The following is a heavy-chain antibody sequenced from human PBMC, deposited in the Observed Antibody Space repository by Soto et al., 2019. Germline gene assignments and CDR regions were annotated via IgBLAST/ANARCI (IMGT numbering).Heavy chain of an antibody. V-gene: IGHV3-30*18. D-gene: IGHD6-13*01. CDR3: AKERVAAYYYGMDV. Sequence: QVQLVESGGGVVQPGRSLRLSCAASGFTFSSYGMHWVRQAPGKGLEWVAVISYDGSNKYYADSVKGRFTISRDNSKNTLYLQMNSLRAEDTAVYYCAKERVAAYYYGMDVWGQGTTVTASS. CDR2: ISYDGSNK. J-gene: IGHJ6*02. CDR1: GFTFSSYG.